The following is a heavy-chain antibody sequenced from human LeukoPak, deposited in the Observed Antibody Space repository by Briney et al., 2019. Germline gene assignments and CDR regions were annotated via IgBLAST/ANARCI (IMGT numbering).Heavy chain of an antibody. CDR2: ISSSSSTI. J-gene: IGHJ5*02. D-gene: IGHD6-13*01. CDR3: ASEESSSWYSGGFDP. Sequence: PGGSLRLSCAASGFTFSSYAMSWVRQAPGKGLEWVSAISSSSSTIYYADSVKGRFTISRDNAKNSLYLQMNSLRAEDTAVYYCASEESSSWYSGGFDPWGQGTLVTVSS. CDR1: GFTFSSYA. V-gene: IGHV3-48*04.